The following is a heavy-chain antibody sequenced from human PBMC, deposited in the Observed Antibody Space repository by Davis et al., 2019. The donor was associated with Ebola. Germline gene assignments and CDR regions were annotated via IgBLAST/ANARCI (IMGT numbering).Heavy chain of an antibody. CDR1: GFNFSSYG. CDR2: IWYDGSNK. J-gene: IGHJ4*02. Sequence: GESLKISCAASGFNFSSYGMHWVRQAPGKGLEWVAVIWYDGSNKYYADSVKGRFTISRDNSKNTLYLQMNSLRAEDTAVYYCAKSLWFGELPYYFDYWGQGTLVTVSS. V-gene: IGHV3-30*02. D-gene: IGHD3-10*01. CDR3: AKSLWFGELPYYFDY.